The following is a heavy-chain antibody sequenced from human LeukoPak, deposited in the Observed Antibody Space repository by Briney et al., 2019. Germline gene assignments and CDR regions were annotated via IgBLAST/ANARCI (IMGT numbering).Heavy chain of an antibody. V-gene: IGHV3-30*04. J-gene: IGHJ4*02. CDR2: ISYDGSNE. Sequence: PGGSLRLSCAASGFTFSSYAMHWVRQAPGKGLEWVAVISYDGSNEYYADSVKGRFTISRDNSKNTLYLQMNSLRAEDTAVYYCARDRSGSFDYWGQGTLVTVSS. D-gene: IGHD1-26*01. CDR1: GFTFSSYA. CDR3: ARDRSGSFDY.